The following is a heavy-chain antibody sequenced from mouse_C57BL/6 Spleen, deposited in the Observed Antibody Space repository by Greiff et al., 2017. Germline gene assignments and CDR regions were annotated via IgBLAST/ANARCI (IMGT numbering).Heavy chain of an antibody. Sequence: EVKLVESGGGLVKPGGSLKLSCAASGFTFSDYGMHWVRQAPEKGLEWVAYISSGSSTIYYADTVKGRFTISRDNAKNTLFLQMTSLRSEDTAMYYCARGERSPDYYGSSPYAMDYWGQGTSVTVSS. CDR2: ISSGSSTI. D-gene: IGHD1-1*01. V-gene: IGHV5-17*01. CDR3: ARGERSPDYYGSSPYAMDY. CDR1: GFTFSDYG. J-gene: IGHJ4*01.